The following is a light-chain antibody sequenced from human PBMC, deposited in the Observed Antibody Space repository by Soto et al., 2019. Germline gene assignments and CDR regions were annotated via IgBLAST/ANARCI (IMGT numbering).Light chain of an antibody. CDR3: QQYNNWPPYT. Sequence: EIVMTQSPATLSVSPGERATLSCRASQSVGSNLAWYQQKPGQAPRLLIYGSSTTATGIPARFSGSVSETEFTLTISSLQSEDFAVYFCQQYNNWPPYTFGQGTKLEIK. CDR2: GSS. J-gene: IGKJ2*01. V-gene: IGKV3-15*01. CDR1: QSVGSN.